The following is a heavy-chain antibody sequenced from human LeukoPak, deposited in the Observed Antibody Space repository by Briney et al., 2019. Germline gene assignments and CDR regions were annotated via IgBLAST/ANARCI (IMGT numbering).Heavy chain of an antibody. CDR3: ARTTAMGTYYFDY. J-gene: IGHJ4*02. CDR1: GFTVIRNY. CDR2: IYSGGST. V-gene: IGHV3-53*01. Sequence: PGGSLRLSCAASGFTVIRNYMSWVRQAPGKGLEWVSVIYSGGSTYYADSVKGRFTISRDNSKNTLYLQMNSLRAEDTAVYYCARTTAMGTYYFDYWGQGTLVTVSS. D-gene: IGHD5-18*01.